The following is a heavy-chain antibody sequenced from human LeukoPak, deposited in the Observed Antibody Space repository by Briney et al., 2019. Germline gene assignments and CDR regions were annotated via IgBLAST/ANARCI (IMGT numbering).Heavy chain of an antibody. V-gene: IGHV3-33*01. J-gene: IGHJ4*02. CDR1: GFTFSSYG. Sequence: PGGSLRLSCAASGFTFSSYGMHWVRQAPGKGLEWVAVIWYDGSNKYYADSVKGRFTISRDNSKNTLYLQMNSLRAEDTAVYYCAGDYHSSGAFDYWGQGTLVTVSS. CDR3: AGDYHSSGAFDY. CDR2: IWYDGSNK. D-gene: IGHD6-19*01.